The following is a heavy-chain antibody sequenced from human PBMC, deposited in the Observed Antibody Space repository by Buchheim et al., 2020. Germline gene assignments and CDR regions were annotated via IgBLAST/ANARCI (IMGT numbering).Heavy chain of an antibody. CDR1: GGSINSSPYY. V-gene: IGHV4-31*03. Sequence: QVQLQESGPGLVKPSQTLSLTCTVSGGSINSSPYYWSWIRQHPGKGLEWIGYISYRGSTTYNPSLKSRITISPDTSENQFSLRLSSVTAADTAVYHCARVSEYTTGYGGFDYWGQGTL. D-gene: IGHD4-23*01. CDR3: ARVSEYTTGYGGFDY. CDR2: ISYRGST. J-gene: IGHJ4*02.